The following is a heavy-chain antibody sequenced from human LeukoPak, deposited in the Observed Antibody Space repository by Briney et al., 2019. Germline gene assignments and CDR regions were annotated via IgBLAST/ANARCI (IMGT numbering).Heavy chain of an antibody. D-gene: IGHD1-26*01. CDR2: ISGSGGST. J-gene: IGHJ6*02. CDR3: AKATTDYYYYYGMDV. Sequence: GGSLRLSCAASGFTFSSYAMSWVRQAPGKGLEWVSAISGSGGSTYYADSVKGRFTISRDNSKNTLYLQMNSLRAEDTAVYYCAKATTDYYYYYGMDVWGQGTTVTVSS. V-gene: IGHV3-23*01. CDR1: GFTFSSYA.